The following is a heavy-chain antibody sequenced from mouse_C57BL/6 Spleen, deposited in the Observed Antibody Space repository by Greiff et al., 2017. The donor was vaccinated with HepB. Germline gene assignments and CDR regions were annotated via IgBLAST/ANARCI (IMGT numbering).Heavy chain of an antibody. CDR2: ISGGGGNT. J-gene: IGHJ4*01. V-gene: IGHV5-9*01. CDR1: GFTFSSYT. D-gene: IGHD2-1*01. Sequence: DVKLVESGGGLVKPGGSLKLSCAASGFTFSSYTMSWVRQTPEKRLEWVATISGGGGNTYYPDSVKGRFTISRDNAKNTLYLQMSSLRSEDTALYYCARQGGLYYGNLYAMDYWGQGTSVTVSS. CDR3: ARQGGLYYGNLYAMDY.